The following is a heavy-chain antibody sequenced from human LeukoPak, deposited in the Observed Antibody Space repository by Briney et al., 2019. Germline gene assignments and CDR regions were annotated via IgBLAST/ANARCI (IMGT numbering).Heavy chain of an antibody. Sequence: SETLSLTCAVYGGSFSGYYWSWIRQPPGKGLEWIGEINHSGRTNDNPSLKSRVTISIDTSMYQFSLKLSSVTGADTAVYYCARVTPAVGPDYWGQGTLVTVSS. CDR1: GGSFSGYY. J-gene: IGHJ4*02. D-gene: IGHD4-11*01. CDR2: INHSGRT. CDR3: ARVTPAVGPDY. V-gene: IGHV4-34*01.